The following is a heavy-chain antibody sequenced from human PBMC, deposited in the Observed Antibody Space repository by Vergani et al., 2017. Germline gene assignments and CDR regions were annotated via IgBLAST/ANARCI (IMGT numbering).Heavy chain of an antibody. J-gene: IGHJ4*02. V-gene: IGHV1-46*01. Sequence: QVQLVQSGAEVKKPGASVKVSCKASGYTFTSYYMHWVRQAPGQGLEWMGIINPSGGSTSYAQKFQGRVTMTRDTSTSTVYMELSSLRSEDTAVYYCARGPRMMITFGGVIVIRMDYWGQGTLVTGSS. D-gene: IGHD3-16*02. CDR1: GYTFTSYY. CDR2: INPSGGST. CDR3: ARGPRMMITFGGVIVIRMDY.